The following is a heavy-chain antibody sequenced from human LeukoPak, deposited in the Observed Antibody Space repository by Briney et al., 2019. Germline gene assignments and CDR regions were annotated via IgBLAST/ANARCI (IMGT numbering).Heavy chain of an antibody. CDR2: IHHSGST. CDR1: GGSFSGYY. D-gene: IGHD4-11*01. J-gene: IGHJ4*02. CDR3: ARGRYSNGHTFDY. Sequence: SETLSLTCAVYGGSFSGYYWSWLRQPPGKGLEWIGEIHHSGSTNYNPSLESRVTISVDTSKTQFSLKLSAVTAADTAVYYWARGRYSNGHTFDYWGQGTLVTVSS. V-gene: IGHV4-34*01.